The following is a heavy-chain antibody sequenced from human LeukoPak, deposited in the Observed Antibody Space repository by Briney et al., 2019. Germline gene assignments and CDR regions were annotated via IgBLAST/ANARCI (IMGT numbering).Heavy chain of an antibody. V-gene: IGHV3-21*01. CDR1: GFTFSSYS. CDR3: ARGEPAFSSGWYTYYFDY. Sequence: PGGSLRLSCAASGFTFSSYSMNRVRQAPGKGLEWVSSISSSSSYIYYADSVKGRFTISRDNAKNSLYLQMNSLRAEDTAVYYCARGEPAFSSGWYTYYFDYWGQGTLVTVSS. D-gene: IGHD6-19*01. CDR2: ISSSSSYI. J-gene: IGHJ4*02.